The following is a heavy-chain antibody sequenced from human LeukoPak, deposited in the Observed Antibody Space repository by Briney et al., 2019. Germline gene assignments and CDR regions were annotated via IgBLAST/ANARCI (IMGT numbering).Heavy chain of an antibody. CDR2: IYYSGST. D-gene: IGHD2-8*02. CDR1: GGSIISSSSYY. J-gene: IGHJ4*02. Sequence: PSETLSLTCTVSGGSIISSSSYYWGWIRQPPGKGLEWIGSIYYSGSTYYNPSLKSRVTISVDTSKNQFSLKLSSVTAADTVVYYCARDNGGVLDYWGQGTLVTVSS. CDR3: ARDNGGVLDY. V-gene: IGHV4-39*07.